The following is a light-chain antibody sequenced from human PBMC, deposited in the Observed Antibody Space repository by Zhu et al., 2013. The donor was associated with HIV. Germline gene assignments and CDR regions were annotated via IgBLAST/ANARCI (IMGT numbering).Light chain of an antibody. Sequence: DIQMTQSPSSVSASVGDRVTITCRASQGISSYLAWYQLKPGTAPKLLIYATSTLQSGVPSRFSGSGSGTDFTLTISGLQPEDSATYYCQQPFTFGPGTKVDIK. CDR2: ATS. J-gene: IGKJ3*01. CDR1: QGISSY. CDR3: QQPFT. V-gene: IGKV1-9*01.